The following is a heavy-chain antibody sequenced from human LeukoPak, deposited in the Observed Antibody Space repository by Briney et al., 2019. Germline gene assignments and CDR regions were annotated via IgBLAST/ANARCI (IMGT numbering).Heavy chain of an antibody. CDR2: ISSTSSLI. Sequence: GSLGLSCAASGFTFSSFNMNWVRQAPGKGLEWVSSISSTSSLIWYADSLKGRLTISRDNSKNTLFLQMNSLRAEDTAVYYCANDRDDDSGYYPFYFDYWGQGTLVTVSS. CDR3: ANDRDDDSGYYPFYFDY. V-gene: IGHV3-21*01. J-gene: IGHJ4*02. D-gene: IGHD3-22*01. CDR1: GFTFSSFN.